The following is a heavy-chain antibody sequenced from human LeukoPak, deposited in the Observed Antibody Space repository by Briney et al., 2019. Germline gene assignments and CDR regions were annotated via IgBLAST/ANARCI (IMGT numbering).Heavy chain of an antibody. CDR2: IKQDGSEK. Sequence: GGSLRLSCAASGFTFNSYAMSWVRQAPGKGLEWVANIKQDGSEKYYVDSVKGRFTISRDNARNSLYLQMNSLRADDTAVYYCARGGGYAWDYWGQGTLVTVSS. CDR1: GFTFNSYA. J-gene: IGHJ4*02. CDR3: ARGGGYAWDY. V-gene: IGHV3-7*01. D-gene: IGHD5-12*01.